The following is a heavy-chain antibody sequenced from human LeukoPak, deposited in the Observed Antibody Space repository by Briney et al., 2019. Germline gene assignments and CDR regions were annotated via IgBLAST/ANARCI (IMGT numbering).Heavy chain of an antibody. CDR1: GFTFSSYA. CDR3: AKDDIVIVQAASFWFDP. CDR2: ISGNGAST. V-gene: IGHV3-23*01. Sequence: GGSLRLSCAASGFTFSSYAMSWVRQAPGKRLEWVSGISGNGASTYYADSVKGRFTISRDNFKNTLYLQINSLRAEDTAVYYRAKDDIVIVQAASFWFDPWGQGTLVTDSS. D-gene: IGHD2-2*01. J-gene: IGHJ5*02.